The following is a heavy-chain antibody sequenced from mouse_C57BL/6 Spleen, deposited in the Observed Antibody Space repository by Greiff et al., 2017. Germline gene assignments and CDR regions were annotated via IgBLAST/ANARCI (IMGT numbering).Heavy chain of an antibody. CDR3: AKSSQLDYFDY. J-gene: IGHJ2*01. CDR2: INPSSGYT. CDR1: GYTFTSYW. Sequence: VQLQQSGAELAKPGASVKLSCKASGYTFTSYWMHWVKQRPGQGLEWIGYINPSSGYTKYNQKFKDKATLTADKSSSTAYMQRSSLTYEDSAVYYCAKSSQLDYFDYWGQGTTLTVSS. V-gene: IGHV1-7*01. D-gene: IGHD3-1*01.